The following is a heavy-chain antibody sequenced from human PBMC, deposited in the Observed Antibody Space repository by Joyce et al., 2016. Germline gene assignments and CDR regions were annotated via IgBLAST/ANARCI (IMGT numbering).Heavy chain of an antibody. Sequence: EVQLVESGGGLIQPGGSLRLSCAASGFTVSSHYMSWVRQAPGKGLEWVSVIYSGGSTYYADSVKGRFTISRDNSKNTLYRQMNSLRAEDTAVYYCARGPPTVTTSLNFDYWGQGTLVTVSS. D-gene: IGHD4-17*01. V-gene: IGHV3-53*01. J-gene: IGHJ4*02. CDR3: ARGPPTVTTSLNFDY. CDR2: IYSGGST. CDR1: GFTVSSHY.